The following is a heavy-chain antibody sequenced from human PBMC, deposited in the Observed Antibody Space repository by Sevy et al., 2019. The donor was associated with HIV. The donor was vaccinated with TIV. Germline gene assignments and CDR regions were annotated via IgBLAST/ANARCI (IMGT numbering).Heavy chain of an antibody. J-gene: IGHJ4*02. CDR3: ARGPPDGSYDYFDY. V-gene: IGHV3-21*06. Sequence: GGSLRLSCAASGFTFITYNMNWVRQAPGKGLEWVLSVSGSSNYIYYAESLKGRFIISRDNAKNTLYLQINSLRADETAVYYCARGPPDGSYDYFDYWGQGTLVTVSS. D-gene: IGHD1-26*01. CDR1: GFTFITYN. CDR2: VSGSSNYI.